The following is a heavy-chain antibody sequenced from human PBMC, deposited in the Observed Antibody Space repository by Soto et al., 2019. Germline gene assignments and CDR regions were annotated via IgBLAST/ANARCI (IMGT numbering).Heavy chain of an antibody. CDR2: ISTYSGDT. J-gene: IGHJ5*02. CDR3: ARHHGPTTSENWFDP. CDR1: GYTFFTYD. V-gene: IGHV1-18*01. Sequence: QVHLVQSGVEVKTPGASVKVSCQASGYTFFTYDISWVRQAPGQGLEWMGWISTYSGDTKYAQKFQGRVTMTTDTNTTTSYLELGSLRYEDTAVYYCARHHGPTTSENWFDPWGQGTLVTVSS. D-gene: IGHD5-12*01.